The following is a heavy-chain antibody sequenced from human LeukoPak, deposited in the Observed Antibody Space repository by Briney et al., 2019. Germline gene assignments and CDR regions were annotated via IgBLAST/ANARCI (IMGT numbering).Heavy chain of an antibody. V-gene: IGHV1-8*01. CDR2: MNPNRGNT. CDR3: ASLPRKDGWIGYCGYYYYFGMDV. CDR1: GYTFTSYD. Sequence: GGSVKVSCEASGYTFTSYDINWVRQAPGQGLEWMGEMNPNRGNTDYAQNLQGRVTITRDTSISTAYMQMSSLRAEDTAVYYCASLPRKDGWIGYCGYYYYFGMDVWGQGTTVTVSS. J-gene: IGHJ6*02. D-gene: IGHD3-3*01.